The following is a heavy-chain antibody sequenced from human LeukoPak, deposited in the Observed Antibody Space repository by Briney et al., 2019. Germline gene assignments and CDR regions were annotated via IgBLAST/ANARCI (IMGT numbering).Heavy chain of an antibody. V-gene: IGHV4-34*01. CDR3: ARNSGWPFKLFYYYYGMDV. Sequence: SETLSLTCAVYGGSFSGYYWSWIRQPPGKGLEWIGEINHSGSTNYNPSLKSRVTISVDTSKNQFSLKLSSVTAADTAVYYCARNSGWPFKLFYYYYGMDVWGQGTTVTVSS. CDR1: GGSFSGYY. D-gene: IGHD6-19*01. J-gene: IGHJ6*02. CDR2: INHSGST.